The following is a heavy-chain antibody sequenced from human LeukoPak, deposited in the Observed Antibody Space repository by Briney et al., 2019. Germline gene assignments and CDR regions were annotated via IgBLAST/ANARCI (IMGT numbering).Heavy chain of an antibody. CDR1: GFTSSRYG. Sequence: GGSLGLSCAASGFTSSRYGMHWVRQAPGKGLEWVAVNWFDGSNKYYADSVKGRFTISRDNSKNTLFLQINSLRAEDTAMYYCARDRETYGANSPFDYWGRGTLVTVSS. J-gene: IGHJ4*02. D-gene: IGHD4-23*01. CDR2: NWFDGSNK. V-gene: IGHV3-33*01. CDR3: ARDRETYGANSPFDY.